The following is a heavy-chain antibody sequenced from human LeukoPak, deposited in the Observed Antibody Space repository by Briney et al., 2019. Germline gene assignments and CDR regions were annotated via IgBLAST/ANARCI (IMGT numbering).Heavy chain of an antibody. V-gene: IGHV3-74*01. CDR3: ARVLDGVGATRSFDY. CDR1: GFTFSSYW. J-gene: IGHJ4*01. D-gene: IGHD1-26*01. Sequence: GGSLRLSCAASGFTFSSYWMHWVRQAPGKGLVWVSRINSDGSSTSYADSVKGRFTISRDNARNTLYLQMNSLRAEDTTVYYCARVLDGVGATRSFDYWGHGTLVTVSS. CDR2: INSDGSST.